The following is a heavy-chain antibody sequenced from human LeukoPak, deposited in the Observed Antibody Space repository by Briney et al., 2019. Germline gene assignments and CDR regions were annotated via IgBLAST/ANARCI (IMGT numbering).Heavy chain of an antibody. V-gene: IGHV3-33*01. CDR3: ARSIAAAGTPPCY. CDR1: GFTFSSYG. CDR2: IWYDGSNK. J-gene: IGHJ4*02. D-gene: IGHD6-13*01. Sequence: PGRSLRLSCAASGFTFSSYGMHWVRQAPGKGLEWVAVIWYDGSNKYYADSEKGRFTISRDNSKNTLYLQMNSLRAEDTAVYYCARSIAAAGTPPCYWGQGTLVTVSS.